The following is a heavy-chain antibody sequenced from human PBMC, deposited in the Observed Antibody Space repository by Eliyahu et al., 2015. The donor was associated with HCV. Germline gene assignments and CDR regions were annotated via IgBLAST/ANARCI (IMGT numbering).Heavy chain of an antibody. CDR1: GDXFNRDA. Sequence: QVQLVQSGAELKKPGSSVTVSCKASGDXFNRDAVSWLRQAPGQGLEWMGGXTPGFHMANYAKKFQGRVTITAVESTSTAYMELSSLRSEDTAVYYCAIRTEPCDGDCYGNWYFDRWGRGTPVTVSS. V-gene: IGHV1-69*12. CDR2: XTPGFHMA. D-gene: IGHD2-21*01. CDR3: AIRTEPCDGDCYGNWYFDR. J-gene: IGHJ2*01.